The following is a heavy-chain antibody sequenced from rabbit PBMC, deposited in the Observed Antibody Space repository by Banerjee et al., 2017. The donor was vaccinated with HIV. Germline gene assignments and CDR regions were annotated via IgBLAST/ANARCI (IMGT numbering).Heavy chain of an antibody. CDR2: SDTDSSGST. Sequence: QQLVESGGSLVKPGASPTLTCTASGFSFSSSYYVCWVRQAPGKGLEWIGCSDTDSSGSTYYAGWAKGRFTISKTSSTTVTLQMTSLTAADTATYFCARAPYYARAVGSGYVITRLDLWGPGTLVTVS. J-gene: IGHJ3*01. V-gene: IGHV1S40*01. CDR1: GFSFSSSYY. CDR3: ARAPYYARAVGSGYVITRLDL. D-gene: IGHD4-1*01.